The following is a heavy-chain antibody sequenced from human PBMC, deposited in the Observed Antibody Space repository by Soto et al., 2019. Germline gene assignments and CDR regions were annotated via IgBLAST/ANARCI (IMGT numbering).Heavy chain of an antibody. CDR2: ISSSSSTI. J-gene: IGHJ4*01. CDR3: VRAYVVRAPLSADF. V-gene: IGHV3-48*04. CDR1: GFTFSTYS. D-gene: IGHD3-10*02. Sequence: PGGSLRLSCAASGFTFSTYSMNWVRQAPGKGLEWVSYISSSSSTIFYTDSVKGRFTVSRDNAKNTVFLQMSSLRAEDTAVYFCVRAYVVRAPLSADFWGQGTLVNVSS.